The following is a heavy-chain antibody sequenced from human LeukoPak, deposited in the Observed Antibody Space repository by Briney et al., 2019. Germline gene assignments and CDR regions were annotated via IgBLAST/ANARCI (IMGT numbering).Heavy chain of an antibody. CDR3: VRVLGESRGWFDP. Sequence: ASVKVSCKASGYIFTNYGVSWVRQAPGQGLEWMAWISGYNTYTTYAQKFQGRVTVTTDTSTSTAYMELGSLRSDDTAVYYCVRVLGESRGWFDPWGQGTLVTVSS. D-gene: IGHD3-16*01. CDR1: GYIFTNYG. CDR2: ISGYNTYT. J-gene: IGHJ5*02. V-gene: IGHV1-18*01.